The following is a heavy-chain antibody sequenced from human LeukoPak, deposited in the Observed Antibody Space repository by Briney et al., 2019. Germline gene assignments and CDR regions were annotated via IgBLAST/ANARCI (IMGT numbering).Heavy chain of an antibody. CDR3: VSDLDN. CDR1: GFIFSDAW. Sequence: GGSLRLSCATSGFIFSDAWMTWVRQAPGKGLEWVGRVKTKSEGATTDYASPVKGRFIISRDDSKKTVYLQMNTLKTEDTAVYYCVSDLDNWGQGTLVTVSS. D-gene: IGHD5/OR15-5a*01. J-gene: IGHJ4*02. CDR2: VKTKSEGATT. V-gene: IGHV3-15*01.